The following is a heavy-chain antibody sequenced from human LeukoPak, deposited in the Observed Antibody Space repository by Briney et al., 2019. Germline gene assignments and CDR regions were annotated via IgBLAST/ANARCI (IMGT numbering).Heavy chain of an antibody. CDR1: GYTFTDYH. Sequence: GASVTVSFKASGYTFTDYHMHWVRQAPGQGREWMGWINPDSGGTNYAQNFQGRVTMTRDTSISTAYMELYSLRSDDTAVYYCARELGGGTTREDWFDPWGQGTLVTVSS. CDR3: ARELGGGTTREDWFDP. J-gene: IGHJ5*02. D-gene: IGHD1-1*01. V-gene: IGHV1-2*02. CDR2: INPDSGGT.